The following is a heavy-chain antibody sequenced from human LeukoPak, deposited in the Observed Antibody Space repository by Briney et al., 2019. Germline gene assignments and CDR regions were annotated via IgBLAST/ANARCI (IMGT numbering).Heavy chain of an antibody. CDR1: GFTFSSYG. CDR2: INQDGSEK. CDR3: ARPGYCSGTSCYYFDS. D-gene: IGHD2-2*01. Sequence: GGSLRLSCAASGFTFSSYGMHWVRQAPGKGLEWVANINQDGSEKYYVDSVKGRFTISRDNAKNSLYLQMNSLRAEDTAVYYCARPGYCSGTSCYYFDSWGQGTLVTVSS. J-gene: IGHJ4*02. V-gene: IGHV3-7*01.